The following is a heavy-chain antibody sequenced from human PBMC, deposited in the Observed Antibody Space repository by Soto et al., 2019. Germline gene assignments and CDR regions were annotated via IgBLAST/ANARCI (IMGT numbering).Heavy chain of an antibody. D-gene: IGHD6-19*01. CDR2: IRAKNGKT. Sequence: ASLKVSCKASGYTFTCYGISRVRQDPGQGLERIGWIRAKNGKTNYAQKIHGRVTITTDTSTSTAKIELSSLRSDDKAEYKCTTVHKIAVDGYGAFDIWGQGTMDTVSS. CDR3: TTVHKIAVDGYGAFDI. V-gene: IGHV1-18*01. J-gene: IGHJ3*02. CDR1: GYTFTCYG.